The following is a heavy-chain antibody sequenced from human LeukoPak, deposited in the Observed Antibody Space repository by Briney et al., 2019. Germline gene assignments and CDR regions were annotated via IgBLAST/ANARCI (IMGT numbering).Heavy chain of an antibody. CDR2: ISYDGSNK. CDR3: ARKGRRVWSFDF. V-gene: IGHV3-30*03. Sequence: PGRSLRLSCAASGFTFSSYGMHWVRQAPGKGLEWVAVISYDGSNKYYADSVKGRFTISRDNSKNTLYLQMNSLRAEDTAVYYCARKGRRVWSFDFWGQGTLATVSS. J-gene: IGHJ4*02. CDR1: GFTFSSYG. D-gene: IGHD3-3*01.